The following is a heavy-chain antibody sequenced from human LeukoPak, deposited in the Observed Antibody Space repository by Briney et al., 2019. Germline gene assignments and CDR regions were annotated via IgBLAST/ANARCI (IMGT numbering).Heavy chain of an antibody. CDR2: ISGSGGST. CDR3: AKEGGSGYYYYYYGMDV. D-gene: IGHD3-22*01. Sequence: GGSLRLSCAASGFTFSSYAMSWVRQAPGKGLEWVSAISGSGGSTYYADSVKGRFTISRDNSKNTLYLQMNSLRAEDTAVYYCAKEGGSGYYYYYYGMDVWDQGTTVTVSS. J-gene: IGHJ6*02. CDR1: GFTFSSYA. V-gene: IGHV3-23*01.